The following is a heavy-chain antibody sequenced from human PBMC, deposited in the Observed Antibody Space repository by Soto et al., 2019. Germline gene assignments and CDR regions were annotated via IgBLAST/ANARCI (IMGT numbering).Heavy chain of an antibody. Sequence: SETLSLTCAVYGGSFSGYYWSWIRQPPGKGLEWIGEINHSGSTNYNPSLKSRVTISVDTSKNQFSLKLSSVTAADTAVYYCARVGAINWFDPWGQGTLVT. V-gene: IGHV4-34*01. CDR3: ARVGAINWFDP. CDR2: INHSGST. J-gene: IGHJ5*02. CDR1: GGSFSGYY. D-gene: IGHD3-16*01.